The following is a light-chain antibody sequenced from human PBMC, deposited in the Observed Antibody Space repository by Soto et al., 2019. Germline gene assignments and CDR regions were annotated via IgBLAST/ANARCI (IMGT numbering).Light chain of an antibody. CDR2: DVT. Sequence: QSVLTQPASVSGSPGQSLTISCTGPSSDVGGYNYVSWYLQHPGKAPKLMIYDVTNRPSGSSNRFSGSKSGNTASLTISGLHAEDEADYYCNSYTSSSTYVFGTGTKLTVL. CDR3: NSYTSSSTYV. J-gene: IGLJ1*01. CDR1: SSDVGGYNY. V-gene: IGLV2-14*01.